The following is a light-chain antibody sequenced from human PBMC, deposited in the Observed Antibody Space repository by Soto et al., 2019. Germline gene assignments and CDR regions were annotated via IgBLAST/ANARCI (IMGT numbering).Light chain of an antibody. Sequence: DIVMTQSPDSLAVSLGERATINCKSSQSVLHSSNNKNYLAWFQQKPGQPPKLLIYWASTRESGVPDRFSGSGSGTHFPLTISSLQAEDVAVYYCQQYFTTPAWTFGQGTKVEIK. CDR3: QQYFTTPAWT. CDR2: WAS. V-gene: IGKV4-1*01. J-gene: IGKJ1*01. CDR1: QSVLHSSNNKNY.